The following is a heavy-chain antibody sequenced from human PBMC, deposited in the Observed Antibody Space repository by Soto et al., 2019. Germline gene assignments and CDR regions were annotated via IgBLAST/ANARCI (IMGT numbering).Heavy chain of an antibody. J-gene: IGHJ5*02. Sequence: GGSLRLSCAASGFTFSSYSMNWVRQAPGKGLEWVSSISSSSSYIYYADSVKGRFTISRDKAKNSLYLQMNSLRAEDTAVYYCARDWGYDILTGYYPQPNWFDPWGQGTLVTVSS. D-gene: IGHD3-9*01. V-gene: IGHV3-21*01. CDR3: ARDWGYDILTGYYPQPNWFDP. CDR1: GFTFSSYS. CDR2: ISSSSSYI.